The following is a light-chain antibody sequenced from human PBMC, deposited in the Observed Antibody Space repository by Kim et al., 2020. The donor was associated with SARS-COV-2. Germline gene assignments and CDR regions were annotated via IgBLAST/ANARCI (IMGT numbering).Light chain of an antibody. Sequence: GQSVTVSSTGTSNDIGGDNVVAWYQQHPGKAPKVMIYEVNKRPSGVPDRFSGSKSGNTASLTVSGLQAEDEADYYCSSYAGRQNLVFGGGTQLTVL. CDR1: SNDIGGDNV. CDR3: SSYAGRQNLV. V-gene: IGLV2-8*01. CDR2: EVN. J-gene: IGLJ2*01.